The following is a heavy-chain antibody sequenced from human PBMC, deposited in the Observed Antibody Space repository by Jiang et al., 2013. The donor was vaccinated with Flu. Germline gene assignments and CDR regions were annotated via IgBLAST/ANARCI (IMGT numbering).Heavy chain of an antibody. CDR2: IYYSGST. CDR3: ARDLAGWYFDL. J-gene: IGHJ2*01. D-gene: IGHD2-21*01. V-gene: IGHV4-59*01. Sequence: GSGLVKPSETLSLTCTVSGGSISSYYWSWIRQPPGKGLEWIGYIYYSGSTNYNPSLKSRVTISVDTSKNQFSLKLSSVTAADTAVYYCARDLAGWYFDLWGRGTLVTVSS. CDR1: GGSISSYY.